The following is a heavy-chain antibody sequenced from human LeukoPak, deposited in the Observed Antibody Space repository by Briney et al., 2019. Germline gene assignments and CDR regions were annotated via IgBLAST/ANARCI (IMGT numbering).Heavy chain of an antibody. CDR2: ISESGTTI. V-gene: IGHV3-48*03. J-gene: IGHJ3*02. Sequence: GGSLRLSCAASRFTFSSYDMNWVRQAPGKGLEWVSHISESGTTIYYADSVKGRFTISRDNTKNSLYLQMNSLRAEDTAIYYCGRDSQWRAFDIWGQGTMVTVSS. D-gene: IGHD6-19*01. CDR1: RFTFSSYD. CDR3: GRDSQWRAFDI.